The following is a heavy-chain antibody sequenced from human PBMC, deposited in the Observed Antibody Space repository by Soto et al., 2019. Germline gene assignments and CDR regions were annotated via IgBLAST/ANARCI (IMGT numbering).Heavy chain of an antibody. CDR1: GFTFSSYG. CDR3: AKPLYGEDNWFDP. J-gene: IGHJ5*02. V-gene: IGHV3-30*18. D-gene: IGHD4-17*01. Sequence: GGSLRLSCAASGFTFSSYGMHWVRQAPGKGLEWVAVISYDGSNKYYADSVKGRFTTSRDNSKNTLYLQMNSLRAEDTAVYYCAKPLYGEDNWFDPWGQGTLVTVSS. CDR2: ISYDGSNK.